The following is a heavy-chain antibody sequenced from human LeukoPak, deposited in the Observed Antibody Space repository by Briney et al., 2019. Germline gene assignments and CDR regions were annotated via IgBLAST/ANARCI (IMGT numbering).Heavy chain of an antibody. CDR1: GFTFSSYG. CDR3: AKVGDTAMSMDY. J-gene: IGHJ4*02. D-gene: IGHD5-18*01. CDR2: ISYDGSNK. Sequence: GGSLGLSCAASGFTFSSYGVHWVRQAPGKGLEWVAVISYDGSNKYYADSVKGRFTISRDNSKNTLYLQMNSLRAEDTAVYYCAKVGDTAMSMDYWGQGTLVTVSS. V-gene: IGHV3-30*18.